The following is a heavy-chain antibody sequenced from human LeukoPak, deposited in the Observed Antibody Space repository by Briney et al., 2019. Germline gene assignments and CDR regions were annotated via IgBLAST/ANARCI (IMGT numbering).Heavy chain of an antibody. J-gene: IGHJ3*02. Sequence: GGSLRLSCAVSGFTFSSYAMNWVRQAPGKGLEWVSTISGSGDNTYYADSVKGRFTISRDNSRNTLYLQVNSLRAEDTAVYSCAKGRHIAAPDAFDIWGQGTMVTVSS. CDR3: AKGRHIAAPDAFDI. D-gene: IGHD6-13*01. CDR1: GFTFSSYA. V-gene: IGHV3-23*01. CDR2: ISGSGDNT.